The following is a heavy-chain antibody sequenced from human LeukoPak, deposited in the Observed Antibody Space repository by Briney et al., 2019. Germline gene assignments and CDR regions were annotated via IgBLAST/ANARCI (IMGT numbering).Heavy chain of an antibody. D-gene: IGHD6-13*01. CDR3: ARQQLGELLDY. J-gene: IGHJ4*02. Sequence: GGSLRLSCAASGFTFSSYGMHWVRQAPGKGLEWVTFIQYDGSNKYYADSVKGRFTISRDNSKNTLYLQMNSLRAEDTAVYYCARQQLGELLDYWGQGTLVTVSS. CDR1: GFTFSSYG. CDR2: IQYDGSNK. V-gene: IGHV3-30*19.